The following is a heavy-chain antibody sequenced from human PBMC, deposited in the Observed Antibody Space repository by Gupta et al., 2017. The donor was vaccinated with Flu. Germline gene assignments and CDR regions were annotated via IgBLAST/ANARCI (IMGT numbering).Heavy chain of an antibody. Sequence: GRFTISRDNAKNSLYLQMNSLRAEDTAVYYCARVGVVGAPGSFDDWGQGTLVTVSS. J-gene: IGHJ4*02. V-gene: IGHV3-11*01. D-gene: IGHD1-26*01. CDR3: ARVGVVGAPGSFDD.